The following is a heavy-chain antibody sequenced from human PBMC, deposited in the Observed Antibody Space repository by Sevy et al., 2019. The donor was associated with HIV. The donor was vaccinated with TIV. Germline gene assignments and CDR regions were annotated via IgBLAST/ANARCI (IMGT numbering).Heavy chain of an antibody. Sequence: GGSLRLSCAASGFTFSSYDMHWVRQATGKGLEWVSAIGTAGDTYYPGSVKGRITISRENAKNSLYLQMNSLRAGDTAVYYCARGDQTYYYGSGSSRGGAFDIWGQGTMVTVSS. CDR2: IGTAGDT. J-gene: IGHJ3*02. CDR3: ARGDQTYYYGSGSSRGGAFDI. V-gene: IGHV3-13*01. D-gene: IGHD3-10*01. CDR1: GFTFSSYD.